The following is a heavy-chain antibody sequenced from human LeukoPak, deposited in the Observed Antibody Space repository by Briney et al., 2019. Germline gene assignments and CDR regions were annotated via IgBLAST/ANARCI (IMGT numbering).Heavy chain of an antibody. D-gene: IGHD2-15*01. CDR2: ISASGGST. CDR1: AFTLSISA. Sequence: RGSLRLSCAVSAFTLSISAMSCGRQAPGKGLEWGSGISASGGSTYYAGTVKGRFTISRDNSKNTLYLEVKRLRAGHTATYYCSKDPFNGGSCYDYESDPWGQGTLVTVSS. V-gene: IGHV3-23*01. J-gene: IGHJ5*02. CDR3: SKDPFNGGSCYDYESDP.